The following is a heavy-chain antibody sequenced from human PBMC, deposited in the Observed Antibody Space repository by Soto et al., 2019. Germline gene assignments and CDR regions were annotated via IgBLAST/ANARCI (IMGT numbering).Heavy chain of an antibody. CDR1: GFTFSDYY. D-gene: IGHD2-21*01. Sequence: GGSLRLSCAASGFTFSDYYMSWIRQAPGKGLEWVSYISSSGSAIYHADSVKGRFTISRDNAKNSLYLQMNSLRAEDTAVYYCARGRHLVVPFDYWGQGTLVTVSS. CDR2: ISSSGSAI. V-gene: IGHV3-11*01. J-gene: IGHJ4*02. CDR3: ARGRHLVVPFDY.